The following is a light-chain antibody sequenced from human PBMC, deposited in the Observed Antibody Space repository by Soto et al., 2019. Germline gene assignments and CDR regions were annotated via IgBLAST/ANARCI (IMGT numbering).Light chain of an antibody. V-gene: IGLV3-1*01. CDR1: KLGDKY. J-gene: IGLJ1*01. CDR3: QAWDSSTESV. Sequence: SYELTQPPSVSVSPGQTASITCSGDKLGDKYACWYQQKPAQSPVLVIYQDSKRPSGIPERFSGSNSGNTATLTISGTQAMEEADYYCQAWDSSTESVFGTGTKLTVL. CDR2: QDS.